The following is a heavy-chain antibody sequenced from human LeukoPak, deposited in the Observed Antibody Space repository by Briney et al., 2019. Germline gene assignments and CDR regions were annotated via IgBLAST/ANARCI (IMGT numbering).Heavy chain of an antibody. Sequence: GGSLRLSCAASGLTVSSNYMSWVRQAPGKGLEWVSVLYSGGSTYYADSVKGRFTISRDNSKNTLYLQMNSLRAEDTAVYYCARGVGQWDSSGYYYYYFDYWGQGTLVTVSS. CDR3: ARGVGQWDSSGYYYYYFDY. J-gene: IGHJ4*02. D-gene: IGHD3-22*01. V-gene: IGHV3-53*01. CDR1: GLTVSSNY. CDR2: LYSGGST.